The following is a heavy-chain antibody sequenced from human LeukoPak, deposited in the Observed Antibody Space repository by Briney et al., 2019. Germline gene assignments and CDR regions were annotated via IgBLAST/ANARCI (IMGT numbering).Heavy chain of an antibody. D-gene: IGHD2-15*01. Sequence: PGGSLRLSCAAPGFTFSNYGMYWVRPAPGKGLEWVSAIGGDSERTYYADSVKGRFTISRDNSKNTLYLQMNSLRVDDTPVYYCARRSAGRLHFDYWGQGTLVTVSS. J-gene: IGHJ4*02. V-gene: IGHV3-23*01. CDR3: ARRSAGRLHFDY. CDR1: GFTFSNYG. CDR2: IGGDSERT.